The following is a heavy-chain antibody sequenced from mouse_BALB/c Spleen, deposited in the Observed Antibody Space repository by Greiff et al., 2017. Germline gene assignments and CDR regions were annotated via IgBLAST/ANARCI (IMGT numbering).Heavy chain of an antibody. D-gene: IGHD2-3*01. CDR3: ARKRNDGKEDAMDY. CDR1: GYTFTSYW. CDR2: IYPGDGDT. J-gene: IGHJ4*01. V-gene: IGHV1-87*01. Sequence: QVQLKQSGAELARPGASVKLSCKASGYTFTSYWMQWVKQRPGQGLEWIGAIYPGDGDTRYTQKFKGKATLTADKSSSTAYMQLSSLASEDSAVYYCARKRNDGKEDAMDYWGQGTSVTVSS.